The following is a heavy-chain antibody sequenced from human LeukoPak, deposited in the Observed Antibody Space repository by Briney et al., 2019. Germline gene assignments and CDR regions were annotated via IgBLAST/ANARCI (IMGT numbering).Heavy chain of an antibody. Sequence: GSLRLSCTASGFPFNYAWMTWVRQAPGKGLEWIGYIYYSGSTNYNPSLKSRVTISVDTSKNQFSLKLSSVTAADTAVYYCARDRGLELGSGFDYWGQGTLVTVSS. V-gene: IGHV4-59*01. CDR3: ARDRGLELGSGFDY. CDR1: GFPFNYAW. D-gene: IGHD3-10*02. CDR2: IYYSGST. J-gene: IGHJ4*02.